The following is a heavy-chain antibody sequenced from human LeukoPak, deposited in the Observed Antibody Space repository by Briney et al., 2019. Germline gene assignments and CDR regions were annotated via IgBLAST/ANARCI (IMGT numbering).Heavy chain of an antibody. J-gene: IGHJ3*02. CDR1: GYTFTAYY. CDR3: AIGPTLGRDI. V-gene: IGHV1-2*02. Sequence: GASVKVSCRASGYTFTAYYIHWVRQAPGQGLDWMGWINPNSGDTNLPQRFQGRVTMTRDTSIITVYMELSSLTSDDTGMYYCAIGPTLGRDIWGQGTMVTVSS. CDR2: INPNSGDT.